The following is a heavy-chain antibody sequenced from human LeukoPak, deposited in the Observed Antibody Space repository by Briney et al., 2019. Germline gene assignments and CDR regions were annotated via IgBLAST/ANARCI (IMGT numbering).Heavy chain of an antibody. D-gene: IGHD3-10*01. CDR3: ARSPAHYGSGIYFDY. CDR1: GFTVSSNY. V-gene: IGHV3-53*01. Sequence: GGSLRLSCAASGFTVSSNYMSWVRQAPGKGLEWVSVIYSGGSTYYADSVKGRFTISRDNSKNTLYLQMNSLRAEDTAVYYCARSPAHYGSGIYFDYWGQGTLVTVSS. CDR2: IYSGGST. J-gene: IGHJ4*02.